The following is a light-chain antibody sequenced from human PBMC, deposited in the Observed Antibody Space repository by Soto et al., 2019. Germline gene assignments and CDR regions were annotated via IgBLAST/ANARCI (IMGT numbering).Light chain of an antibody. V-gene: IGKV2-24*01. J-gene: IGKJ1*01. CDR3: MQTRQGPWT. CDR1: QSLVHSDGNTY. CDR2: KIS. Sequence: DIVMTQTPLSSPVTLGQSASISCRSSQSLVHSDGNTYLSWRQERPGQPPRLLIYKISKRLSGVLDRFSSSEAGTDFPLKISRVEAEDVGIYYCMQTRQGPWTFGQGTKVEIK.